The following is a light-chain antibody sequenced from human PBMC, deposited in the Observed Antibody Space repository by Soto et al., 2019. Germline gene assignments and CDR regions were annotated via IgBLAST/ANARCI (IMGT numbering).Light chain of an antibody. V-gene: IGLV3-21*02. CDR3: QIWDGSSDHWV. CDR1: NMGGKT. J-gene: IGLJ3*02. Sequence: SYELTQPPSVSVAQGQTARITCGGKNMGGKTVHWYQLKPGQAPILVVYDDSDRPSGISERFSGSNSGNTATLTVSRVEAGDEADYYCQIWDGSSDHWVFGGGTKLTVL. CDR2: DDS.